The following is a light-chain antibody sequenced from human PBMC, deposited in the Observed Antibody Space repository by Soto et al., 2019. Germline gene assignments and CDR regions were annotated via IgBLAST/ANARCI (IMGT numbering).Light chain of an antibody. Sequence: DIVMTQSPDSLAVSLGERATINCKSSQSVLYSSNNKNYLAWYQQKPGQPPKLLIYWASTRESGVPDRFSGSGSGTDVTLTISSLQAEDVAVYYCQQYYSSPYTFGQGTKVEIK. CDR2: WAS. CDR3: QQYYSSPYT. CDR1: QSVLYSSNNKNY. J-gene: IGKJ2*01. V-gene: IGKV4-1*01.